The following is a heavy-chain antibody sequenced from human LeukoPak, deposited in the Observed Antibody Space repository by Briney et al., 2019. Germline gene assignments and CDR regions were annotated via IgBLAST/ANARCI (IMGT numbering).Heavy chain of an antibody. CDR2: INPNSGGT. V-gene: IGHV1-2*06. Sequence: GASVKVSCKASGHTFTGYYMHWVRQAPGQGLEWMGRINPNSGGTNYAQKFQGRVTMTRDTSISTAYMELSRLRSDDTAVYYCARAVATIADFDYWGQGTLVTVSS. D-gene: IGHD5-12*01. CDR3: ARAVATIADFDY. J-gene: IGHJ4*02. CDR1: GHTFTGYY.